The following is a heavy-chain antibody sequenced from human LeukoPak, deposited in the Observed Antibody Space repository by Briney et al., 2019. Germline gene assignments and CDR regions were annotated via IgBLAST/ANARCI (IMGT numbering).Heavy chain of an antibody. CDR3: AKVRTGHYFDY. J-gene: IGHJ4*02. Sequence: GASVKVSCKASGYTFTSYDINWVRQATGQGLEWMGWMNPNSGNTGYAQKFQGRVTITRNTSISTAYMELSSLRSEDTAVYYCAKVRTGHYFDYWGQGTLVTVSS. V-gene: IGHV1-8*03. CDR2: MNPNSGNT. D-gene: IGHD1-1*01. CDR1: GYTFTSYD.